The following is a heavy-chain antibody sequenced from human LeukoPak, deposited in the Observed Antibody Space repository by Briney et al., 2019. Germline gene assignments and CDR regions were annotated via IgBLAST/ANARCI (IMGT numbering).Heavy chain of an antibody. D-gene: IGHD6-13*01. CDR2: ISGSGGST. J-gene: IGHJ4*02. CDR1: GFTFNSYA. V-gene: IGHV3-23*01. CDR3: ATNERYSSSWYYFDY. Sequence: GGSLRLSCSASGFTFNSYAMHWVRQAPGKGLEWVSGISGSGGSTYYADSVKGRFTISRDNSKNTLYLQMNSLRAEDTAVYYCATNERYSSSWYYFDYWGQGTLVTVSS.